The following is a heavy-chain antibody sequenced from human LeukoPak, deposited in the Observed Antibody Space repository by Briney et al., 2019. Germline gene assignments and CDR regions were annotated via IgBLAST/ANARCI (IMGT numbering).Heavy chain of an antibody. CDR2: ISAYSGNT. CDR3: ARDLTYCGGDCSGAFDI. Sequence: ASVKVSCKASGYTFTSYGISWVRQAPGQGLEWMGWISAYSGNTNYAQKLQGRVTMTTDTSTSTAYMELRSLRSDDTAVYYCARDLTYCGGDCSGAFDIWGQGTMVTVSS. CDR1: GYTFTSYG. D-gene: IGHD2-21*02. J-gene: IGHJ3*02. V-gene: IGHV1-18*01.